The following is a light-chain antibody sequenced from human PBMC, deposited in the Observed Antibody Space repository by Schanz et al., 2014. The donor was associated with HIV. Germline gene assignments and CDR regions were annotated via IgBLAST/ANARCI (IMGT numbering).Light chain of an antibody. CDR3: NSYTSSSTWV. J-gene: IGLJ3*02. V-gene: IGLV1-40*01. CDR1: SSNIGAGYD. Sequence: QSVLAQPPSVSGAPGQRVTISCTGTSSNIGAGYDVHWYQLLPGTAPTLLIFDNTNRPSGVPARFSGSKSGSSASLAISGLQAEDEADYYCNSYTSSSTWVFGGGTKLTVL. CDR2: DNT.